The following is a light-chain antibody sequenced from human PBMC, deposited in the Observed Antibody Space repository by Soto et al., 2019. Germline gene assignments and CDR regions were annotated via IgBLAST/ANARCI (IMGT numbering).Light chain of an antibody. J-gene: IGLJ1*01. CDR2: DVN. CDR1: SSDVGSYNS. V-gene: IGLV2-14*03. Sequence: QSVLTQPASVSGSPGQSIAISCTGTSSDVGSYNSVSWYQQYPGKPPKLMIHDVNNRPSGISDRFSGPKSGNTASLTISGLQAEDEDDYYCSSCTPSTSYVFGTGTKLTVL. CDR3: SSCTPSTSYV.